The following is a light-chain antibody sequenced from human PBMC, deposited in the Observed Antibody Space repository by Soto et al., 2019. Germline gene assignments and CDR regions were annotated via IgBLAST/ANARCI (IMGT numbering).Light chain of an antibody. Sequence: QSALXQPASVSWSPGQSITISCTGNSSDIGAYNFVSWYQQHPGKAPKLMLYDVNIRPSGVSNRFSGSKSGNTASLTISGLQAEDEADYYCTSWTTSTTMIFGGGTKVTVL. CDR1: SSDIGAYNF. CDR2: DVN. J-gene: IGLJ2*01. V-gene: IGLV2-14*03. CDR3: TSWTTSTTMI.